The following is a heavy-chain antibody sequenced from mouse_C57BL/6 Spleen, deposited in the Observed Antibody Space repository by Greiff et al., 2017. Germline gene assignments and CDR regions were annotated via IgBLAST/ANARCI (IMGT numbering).Heavy chain of an antibody. V-gene: IGHV1-55*01. D-gene: IGHD2-5*01. Sequence: QVQLQQSGAELVKPGASVKMSCKASGYTFTSYWITWVKQRPGQGLEWIGDIYPGSGSTNYNEKFKSKATLTVDTSSSTAYMQLSSLTSEDSAVYYCARSYYSNWDAMDYWGQGTSVTVSS. CDR1: GYTFTSYW. J-gene: IGHJ4*01. CDR2: IYPGSGST. CDR3: ARSYYSNWDAMDY.